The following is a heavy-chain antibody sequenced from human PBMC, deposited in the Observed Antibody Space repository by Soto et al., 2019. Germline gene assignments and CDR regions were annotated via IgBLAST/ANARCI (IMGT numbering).Heavy chain of an antibody. CDR2: ISYDGSNK. CDR3: ARDGIAADGIHY. D-gene: IGHD6-13*01. CDR1: GFTFSTYR. J-gene: IGHJ4*02. V-gene: IGHV3-30*03. Sequence: PGGSLRLSCEASGFTFSTYRMHWVRQAPGKGLEWVAVISYDGSNKYYADSVKGRFTISRDNSKNTLYLQMNSLRAEDTAVYYCARDGIAADGIHYWGQGTLVTVSS.